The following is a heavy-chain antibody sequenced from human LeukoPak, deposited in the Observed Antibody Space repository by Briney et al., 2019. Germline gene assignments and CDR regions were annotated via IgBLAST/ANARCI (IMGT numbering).Heavy chain of an antibody. CDR3: ARASSSWYYFDY. CDR2: IKQEGSDK. D-gene: IGHD6-13*01. V-gene: IGHV3-7*03. J-gene: IGHJ4*02. Sequence: GGSLRLSCAASGFTFSTYWMTWVRQAPGKGLEGVANIKQEGSDKYYVGSVKGRVTISREKAKKSLHLQMNSLKAEGTAVYYFARASSSWYYFDYWGQGTLVTVSS. CDR1: GFTFSTYW.